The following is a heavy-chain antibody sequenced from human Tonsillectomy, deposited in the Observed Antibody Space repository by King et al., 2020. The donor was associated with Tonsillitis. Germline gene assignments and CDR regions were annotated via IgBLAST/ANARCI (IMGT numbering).Heavy chain of an antibody. D-gene: IGHD2-2*01. CDR2: ISGSGGST. CDR3: AKGGCSSTSCYYDCDY. Sequence: VQLVESGGGLVQPGGSLRLSCAASGFTFSSYAMSWVRQAPGRGLEWGSAISGSGGSTYSADPVKGRFTISRDNSKNTLYLQMNSLRAEETAVDYCAKGGCSSTSCYYDCDYWGQGTLVTVSS. J-gene: IGHJ4*02. CDR1: GFTFSSYA. V-gene: IGHV3-23*04.